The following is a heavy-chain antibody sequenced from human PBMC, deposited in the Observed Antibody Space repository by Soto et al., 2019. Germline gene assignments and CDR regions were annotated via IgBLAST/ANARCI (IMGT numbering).Heavy chain of an antibody. CDR3: AREISLSAGSYFDY. J-gene: IGHJ4*02. D-gene: IGHD3-10*01. Sequence: GESLKISCTASGFTFNTYNMNWVRQAPGKGLEWVSYISSSSYTIKYADSVEGRFTVSRDNGKKSLYLQMNSLRDEDTAVYFCAREISLSAGSYFDYWGQGTLVTVSS. CDR2: ISSSSYTI. V-gene: IGHV3-48*02. CDR1: GFTFNTYN.